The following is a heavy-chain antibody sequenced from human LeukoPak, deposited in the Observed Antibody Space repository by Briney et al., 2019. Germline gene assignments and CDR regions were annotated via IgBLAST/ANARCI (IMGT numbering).Heavy chain of an antibody. Sequence: PGGSLRLSSAASGYTFAKYAMSWVRQAPGKGLEWVSGVSGSGGFTYYADSVKGRFTISRDNSKNTLYMQMSSLRAEDTALYYCAKDPYSDFWSGYYFFDYWGQGTLATVSS. CDR3: AKDPYSDFWSGYYFFDY. D-gene: IGHD3-3*01. V-gene: IGHV3-23*01. CDR2: VSGSGGFT. J-gene: IGHJ4*02. CDR1: GYTFAKYA.